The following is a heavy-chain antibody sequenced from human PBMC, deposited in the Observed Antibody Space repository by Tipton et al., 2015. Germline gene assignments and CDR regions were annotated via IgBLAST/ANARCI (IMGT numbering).Heavy chain of an antibody. D-gene: IGHD5-24*01. CDR1: GDSINRYY. V-gene: IGHV4-59*01. CDR3: ARDLEHGMDV. Sequence: TLSLTCSVSGDSINRYYWSWIRQPPGKGLECIGYIYYTGSTHYNPSLKRRVTISLDTSKNQFSLTLNSVTAADTAVYYCARDLEHGMDVWGQGTTVTVSS. J-gene: IGHJ6*02. CDR2: IYYTGST.